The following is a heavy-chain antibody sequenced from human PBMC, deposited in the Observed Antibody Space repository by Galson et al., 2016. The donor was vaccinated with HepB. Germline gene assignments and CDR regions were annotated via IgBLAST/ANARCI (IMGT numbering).Heavy chain of an antibody. CDR2: IWYDGETK. CDR3: ARARYSSSWFGDFDY. D-gene: IGHD6-19*01. CDR1: GFSFSLYG. Sequence: SLRLSCAASGFSFSLYGMHWVRQAPGKGLEWVALIWYDGETKYSADSVKGRFTISRDNSDNTLYLHMNSLRAEDTAVYYCARARYSSSWFGDFDYWDQGTLVIVSS. J-gene: IGHJ4*02. V-gene: IGHV3-33*01.